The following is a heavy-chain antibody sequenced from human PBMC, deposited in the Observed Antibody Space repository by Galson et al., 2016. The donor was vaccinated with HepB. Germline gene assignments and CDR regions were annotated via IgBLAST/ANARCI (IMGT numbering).Heavy chain of an antibody. CDR1: GFTFTNAW. J-gene: IGHJ4*02. CDR2: IKSKADGGTV. Sequence: SLRLSCAASGFTFTNAWMTWVRQAPGKGLEWVAHIKSKADGGTVDYAAPVKGRFTISRDDSKNTLYLQMNSLKAEDTALYYCTVTVDVDCYDYWGQGTLVTVSS. V-gene: IGHV3-15*01. D-gene: IGHD2-21*02. CDR3: TVTVDVDCYDY.